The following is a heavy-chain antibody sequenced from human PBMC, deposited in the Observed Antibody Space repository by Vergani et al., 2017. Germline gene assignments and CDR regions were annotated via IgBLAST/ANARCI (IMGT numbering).Heavy chain of an antibody. J-gene: IGHJ1*01. Sequence: EVQLVESGGGLVKPGGSLRLSCAASGFTFSSYSLNWVRQAPGKGLAWVSSISSSSSYIYYAASVKGRFTSSRDNAKNSLYRQMNSLRAEDTAVYYCARCLQQLCYFQHWGQGTLVTVSS. CDR1: GFTFSSYS. D-gene: IGHD6-13*01. CDR2: ISSSSSYI. CDR3: ARCLQQLCYFQH. V-gene: IGHV3-21*01.